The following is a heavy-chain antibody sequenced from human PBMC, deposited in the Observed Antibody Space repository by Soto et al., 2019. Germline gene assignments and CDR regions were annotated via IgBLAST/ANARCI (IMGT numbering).Heavy chain of an antibody. D-gene: IGHD2-2*01. J-gene: IGHJ5*01. CDR3: ARDPSEGRVGNWFES. Sequence: VGSLRLSCAASGFTFSRYGMNWLRQAPGKGLEWVASISSSTSYVYYADSVKGRFSTSRDNAKNILYLEMYGLRTEDTAVYYCARDPSEGRVGNWFESWGQGARVTVSS. V-gene: IGHV3-21*06. CDR2: ISSSTSYV. CDR1: GFTFSRYG.